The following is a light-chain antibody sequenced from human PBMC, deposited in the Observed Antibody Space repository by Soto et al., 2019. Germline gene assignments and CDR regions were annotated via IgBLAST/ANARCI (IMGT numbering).Light chain of an antibody. CDR2: DAS. V-gene: IGKV1-39*01. J-gene: IGKJ1*01. CDR3: QQTYNTPRT. Sequence: DIQMTQSPSSLSASVGDRVTITCRASRSINSYLNWYQQKPGKAPKLLIYDASRIESGGPPRFSGNGSGTDFTLTISSLQPEDFATYYCQQTYNTPRTFGQGTKVEVK. CDR1: RSINSY.